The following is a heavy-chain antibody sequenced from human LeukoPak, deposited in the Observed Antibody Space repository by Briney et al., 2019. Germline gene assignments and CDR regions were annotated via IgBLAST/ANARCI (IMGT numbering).Heavy chain of an antibody. Sequence: ASVNVSCKASGYTFTGYYMHWVRQAPGQGLEWMGWINPNSGGTNYAQKFQGRVTMTRDTSISTAYMELSRLRSDDTAVYYCARSRTGSGFLFDYWGQGTLVTVSS. CDR1: GYTFTGYY. J-gene: IGHJ4*02. V-gene: IGHV1-2*02. CDR2: INPNSGGT. CDR3: ARSRTGSGFLFDY. D-gene: IGHD3-10*01.